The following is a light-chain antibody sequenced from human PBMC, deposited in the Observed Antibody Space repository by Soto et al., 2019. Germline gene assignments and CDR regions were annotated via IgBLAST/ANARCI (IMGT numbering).Light chain of an antibody. J-gene: IGLJ2*01. CDR3: SSYTSSNTLVV. CDR2: DVS. Sequence: QSALTQPASVSGSPGQSITISCTGTSSDVGGHNYVSWYQHHPDKAPKLMIYDVSNRPSGVSNRFSGSKSGNTASLTISGIQDEDEDDYYCSSYTSSNTLVVFGGGTKLTVL. CDR1: SSDVGGHNY. V-gene: IGLV2-14*03.